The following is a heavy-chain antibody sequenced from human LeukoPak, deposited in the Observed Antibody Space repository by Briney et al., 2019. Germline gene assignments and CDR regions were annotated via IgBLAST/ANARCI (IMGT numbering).Heavy chain of an antibody. D-gene: IGHD6-19*01. Sequence: GGSLRLSCAASGFTVSSNYMSWVRQAPGKGLEWLANIKQDGSEKHYVDSVKGRFTISRDNAKNSLYLQMNSLRAEDTAVYYCARDYSSGWTGYWGQGTLVTVSS. CDR3: ARDYSSGWTGY. J-gene: IGHJ4*02. V-gene: IGHV3-7*01. CDR2: IKQDGSEK. CDR1: GFTVSSNY.